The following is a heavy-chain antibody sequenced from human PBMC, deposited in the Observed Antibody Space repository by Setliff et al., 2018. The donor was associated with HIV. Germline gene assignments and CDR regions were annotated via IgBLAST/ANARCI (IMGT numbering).Heavy chain of an antibody. J-gene: IGHJ1*01. D-gene: IGHD6-13*01. V-gene: IGHV1-24*01. CDR2: FDPEDGET. CDR3: ATDPGYSSTWYSESFQH. CDR1: GYTLTELS. Sequence: ASVKVSCKISGYTLTELSIHWVRQAPGKGLEWMANFDPEDGETFYAQKFQGRHTMTEDTSTDTAYMELSSLRSDDTAMYYCATDPGYSSTWYSESFQHWGQGTVVTVSS.